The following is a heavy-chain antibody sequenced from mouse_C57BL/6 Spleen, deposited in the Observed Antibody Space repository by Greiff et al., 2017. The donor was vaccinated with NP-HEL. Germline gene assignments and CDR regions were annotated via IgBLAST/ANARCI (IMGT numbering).Heavy chain of an antibody. J-gene: IGHJ4*01. Sequence: VQLQQSGPGLVKPSQTVFLTCTVTGISITTGNYRWSWIRQFPGNKLEWIVYIYYSGTFTHNPSPTSRTTITRDTPKDQFFLEMNSLTAEDTATYSCARVITTVVGAMDYWGQGTSVTVSS. CDR2: IYYSGTF. V-gene: IGHV3-5*01. CDR1: GISITTGNYR. CDR3: ARVITTVVGAMDY. D-gene: IGHD1-1*01.